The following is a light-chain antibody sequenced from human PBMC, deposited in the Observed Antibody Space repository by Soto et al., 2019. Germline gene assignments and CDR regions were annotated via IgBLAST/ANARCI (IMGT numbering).Light chain of an antibody. CDR3: QQYKNWPL. CDR2: GAS. Sequence: EIVLTQSPATLSLSPGVRVTLSCRTSHSVNSHVAWYQQKPGQAPRLLLYGASTRATGIPVRFSGSGFGTEFTLTISSLQSEDFAVYYCQQYKNWPLFGQGTRLEIK. V-gene: IGKV3-15*01. J-gene: IGKJ5*01. CDR1: HSVNSH.